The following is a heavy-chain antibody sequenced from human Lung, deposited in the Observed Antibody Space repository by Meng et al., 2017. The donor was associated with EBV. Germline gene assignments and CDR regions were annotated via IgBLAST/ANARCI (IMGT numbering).Heavy chain of an antibody. CDR1: GYTFTHHG. J-gene: IGHJ4*02. Sequence: QLMQSGAEVKKPGASVSVSGKASGYTFTHHGISWIRQAPGQGLEWMGWISCYNGDTNYAQKFQGKVTMTTDTSTSTAYMDLRSLRSDDTAVYYCARARVGSPTIASYFDSWGQGTLVTVSS. CDR3: ARARVGSPTIASYFDS. D-gene: IGHD5-12*01. V-gene: IGHV1-18*01. CDR2: ISCYNGDT.